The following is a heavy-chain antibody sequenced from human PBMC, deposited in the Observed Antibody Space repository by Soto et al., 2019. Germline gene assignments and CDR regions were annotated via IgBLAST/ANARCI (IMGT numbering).Heavy chain of an antibody. V-gene: IGHV3-30*18. J-gene: IGHJ6*04. CDR3: AKDSRPYYCYGRDV. CDR2: ISYDGSNK. Sequence: QVQLVESGGGVVQPGRSLRLSCAASGFTFSSYGMHWVRQAPGKGLEWVAVISYDGSNKYYADSVKGRFTISRDNSKNELYLQMTSMIDEDTVGYYWAKDSRPYYCYGRDVWCEGPTVTVSS. CDR1: GFTFSSYG.